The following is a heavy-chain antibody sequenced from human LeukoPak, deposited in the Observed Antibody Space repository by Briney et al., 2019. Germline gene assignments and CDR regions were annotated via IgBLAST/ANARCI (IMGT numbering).Heavy chain of an antibody. CDR3: AKDKTHYDSSGYYEFDY. CDR1: GFTFDDYA. V-gene: IGHV3-9*01. Sequence: PGGSLRLSCAASGFTFDDYAMHWVRQAPGKGLEWVSGISWNSGSIGYADSVKGRFTTSRDNAKNSLYLQMNSLRAEDTALYYCAKDKTHYDSSGYYEFDYWGQGTLVTVSS. J-gene: IGHJ4*02. D-gene: IGHD3-22*01. CDR2: ISWNSGSI.